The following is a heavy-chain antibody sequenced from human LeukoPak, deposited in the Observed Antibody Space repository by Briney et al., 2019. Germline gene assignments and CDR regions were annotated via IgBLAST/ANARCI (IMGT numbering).Heavy chain of an antibody. D-gene: IGHD3-16*01. V-gene: IGHV3-53*05. CDR3: AKDTPLCYFDY. CDR2: IYSGGST. Sequence: GGSLRLSCAASGFTVSSNYMSWVRQAPGKGLEWVSVIYSGGSTYYADSVKGRFTISRDNSKNTLYLQMNSLRADDTAVYYCAKDTPLCYFDYWGQGTLVTVSS. J-gene: IGHJ4*02. CDR1: GFTVSSNY.